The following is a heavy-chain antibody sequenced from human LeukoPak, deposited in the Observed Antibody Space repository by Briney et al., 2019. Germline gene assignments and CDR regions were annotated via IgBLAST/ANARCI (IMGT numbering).Heavy chain of an antibody. J-gene: IGHJ4*02. Sequence: GGSLRLSCAASGFTFSSYWMSWVRQAPGKGLEWVANIKQDGSQKNYVGSVKGPFTISRDNAKNSLYLQMNSLRAEDTVMYDCTCPSAAGPNGGQGTLVTVSS. CDR3: TCPSAAGPN. V-gene: IGHV3-7*03. CDR2: IKQDGSQK. D-gene: IGHD6-13*01. CDR1: GFTFSSYW.